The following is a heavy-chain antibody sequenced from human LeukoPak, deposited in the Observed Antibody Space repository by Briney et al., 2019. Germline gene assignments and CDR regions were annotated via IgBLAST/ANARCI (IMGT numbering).Heavy chain of an antibody. CDR2: ISGSGGST. V-gene: IGHV3-23*01. Sequence: TGGSLRLSCAASGFTFSSYAMSWVRQAPGKGLEWVSAISGSGGSTYYADSVKGRFTISRDSSKNTLYLQMNSLRAEDTAVYYCARDHNLGWCSGGSCYTNYYYYGMDVWGQGTTVTVSS. CDR3: ARDHNLGWCSGGSCYTNYYYYGMDV. J-gene: IGHJ6*02. CDR1: GFTFSSYA. D-gene: IGHD2-15*01.